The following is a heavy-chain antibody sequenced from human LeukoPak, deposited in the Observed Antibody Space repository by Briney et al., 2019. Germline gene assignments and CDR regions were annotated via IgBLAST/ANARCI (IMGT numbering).Heavy chain of an antibody. CDR2: ISSSSSYI. CDR3: ARDKKSLWSGDWFDP. Sequence: GGSLRLSCAASGFTFSSYSMNWVRQAPGKGLEWVSSISSSSSYIYYADSVKGRFTISRDNAKNSLYLQMNSLRAEDTAVYYCARDKKSLWSGDWFDPWGQGTPVTVSS. D-gene: IGHD5-18*01. V-gene: IGHV3-21*01. CDR1: GFTFSSYS. J-gene: IGHJ5*02.